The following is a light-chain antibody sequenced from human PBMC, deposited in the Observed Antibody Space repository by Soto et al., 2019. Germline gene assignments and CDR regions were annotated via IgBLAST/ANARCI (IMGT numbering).Light chain of an antibody. Sequence: EIVLTQSPGTLSLSPGERATLSCRASQSVSSSYLAWYQQKPGQAPRLLIYGASSRATGIPDRFSGSGSGTDFTLTISRLEPEDFEVYYCQQYGSSPLTFGGGTKVELK. J-gene: IGKJ4*01. V-gene: IGKV3-20*01. CDR2: GAS. CDR3: QQYGSSPLT. CDR1: QSVSSSY.